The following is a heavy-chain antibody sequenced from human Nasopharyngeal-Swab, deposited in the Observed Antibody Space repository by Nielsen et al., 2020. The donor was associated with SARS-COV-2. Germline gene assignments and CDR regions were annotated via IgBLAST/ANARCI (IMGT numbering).Heavy chain of an antibody. D-gene: IGHD5-18*01. CDR2: IDPSDSYT. CDR3: AREYTYGYYYYMDV. J-gene: IGHJ6*03. Sequence: VRQMPGKGLEWMGRIDPSDSYTNYSPSFQGHVTISADKSISTAYLQWSSLKASDTAMYHCAREYTYGYYYYMDVWGKGTTVTVSS. V-gene: IGHV5-10-1*01.